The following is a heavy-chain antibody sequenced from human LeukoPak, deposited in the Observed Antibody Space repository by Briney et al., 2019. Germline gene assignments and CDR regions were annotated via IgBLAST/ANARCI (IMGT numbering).Heavy chain of an antibody. CDR1: RFTFSTYS. CDR3: ARGVMAAAGPPTFDY. Sequence: PGGSLRLSCAASRFTFSTYSMNWVRQAPGKGLEWVSYISSSGSTIYYADSVKGLFTISRDNAKNSLYLQMNSLRAEDTAVYYCARGVMAAAGPPTFDYWGQGTLVTVSS. J-gene: IGHJ4*02. D-gene: IGHD6-13*01. V-gene: IGHV3-48*04. CDR2: ISSSGSTI.